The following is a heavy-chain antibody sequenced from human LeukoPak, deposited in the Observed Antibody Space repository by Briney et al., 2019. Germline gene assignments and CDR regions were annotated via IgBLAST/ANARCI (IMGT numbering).Heavy chain of an antibody. V-gene: IGHV4-59*01. Sequence: SETLSLTCTVSGGSISSYYWSWIRQPPGKGLEWIGYIYYSGSTNYNPSLKSRVTISVDTSKNQFSLKLSSVTAADTAVYYCASAGPYDFWSGSFYGMDVWGQGTTVTVSS. CDR1: GGSISSYY. J-gene: IGHJ6*02. CDR3: ASAGPYDFWSGSFYGMDV. CDR2: IYYSGST. D-gene: IGHD3-3*01.